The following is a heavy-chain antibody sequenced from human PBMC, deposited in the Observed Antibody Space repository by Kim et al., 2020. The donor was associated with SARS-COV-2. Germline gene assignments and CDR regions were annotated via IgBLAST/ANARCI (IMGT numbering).Heavy chain of an antibody. CDR1: GGSFSGYY. J-gene: IGHJ6*02. CDR3: ARRRYDSYYYYYGMDV. V-gene: IGHV4-34*01. CDR2: INHSGST. D-gene: IGHD3-22*01. Sequence: SETLSLTCAVYGGSFSGYYWSWIRQPQGKGLEWIGEINHSGSTNYNPSLKSRVTISVDTSKNQFSLKLSSVTAADTAVYYCARRRYDSYYYYYGMDVWGQGTPVTVSS.